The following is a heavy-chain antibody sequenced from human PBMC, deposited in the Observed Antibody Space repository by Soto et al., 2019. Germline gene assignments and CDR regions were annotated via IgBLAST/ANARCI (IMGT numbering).Heavy chain of an antibody. CDR3: ARWSYLDY. D-gene: IGHD3-3*01. CDR2: ISGSDGKT. J-gene: IGHJ4*02. CDR1: GFSFGSYA. Sequence: GGSLRLSCAASGFSFGSYALSWVRQAPRKGLEWVSTISGSDGKTFYADSVKGRFSISRDTSQNTLYLQMNSLRADDAAIYYCARWSYLDYWGQGTRVTVSS. V-gene: IGHV3-23*01.